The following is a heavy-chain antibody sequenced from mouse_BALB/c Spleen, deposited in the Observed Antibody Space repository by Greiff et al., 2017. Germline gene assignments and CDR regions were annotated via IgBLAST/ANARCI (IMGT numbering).Heavy chain of an antibody. D-gene: IGHD1-1*01. CDR2: ISYSGST. CDR3: ARSTTVVARYWYFDV. J-gene: IGHJ1*01. Sequence: EVKLEESGPGLVKPSQSLSLTCTVTGYSITSDYAWNWIRQFPGNKLEWMGYISYSGSTSYNPSLKSRISITRDTSKNQFYLQLNSVTTEDTATYDCARSTTVVARYWYFDVWGAGTTVTVSS. V-gene: IGHV3-2*02. CDR1: GYSITSDYA.